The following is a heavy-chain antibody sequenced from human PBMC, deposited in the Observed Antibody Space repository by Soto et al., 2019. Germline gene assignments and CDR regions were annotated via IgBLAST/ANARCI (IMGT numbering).Heavy chain of an antibody. CDR1: GFSFSDYY. Sequence: QVQLVESGGGLVEPGGSLRLSCAASGFSFSDYYMSWIRQAPGMGLEWVSYISSSGRTIYYADSVKGRLTISRDNAKNSLYVHTNSLRAADTAVDYCARGGAWSGGFDYWGQGTLVTVSS. V-gene: IGHV3-11*01. CDR2: ISSSGRTI. J-gene: IGHJ4*02. D-gene: IGHD3-10*01. CDR3: ARGGAWSGGFDY.